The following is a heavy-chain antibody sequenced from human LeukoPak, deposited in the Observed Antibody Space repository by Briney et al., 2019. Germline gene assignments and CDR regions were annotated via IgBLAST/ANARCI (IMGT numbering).Heavy chain of an antibody. CDR2: IYYSGST. D-gene: IGHD1-1*01. Sequence: SETLSLTCTVSGGSISSYFWTWIRQPPGKGLEWIGYIYYSGSTNYNPSLKSRVTISVDTSKNQFSLKLSSVTAADTAVYYCARSFWNDGFDPWGQGTLVTVSS. CDR3: ARSFWNDGFDP. CDR1: GGSISSYF. V-gene: IGHV4-59*01. J-gene: IGHJ5*02.